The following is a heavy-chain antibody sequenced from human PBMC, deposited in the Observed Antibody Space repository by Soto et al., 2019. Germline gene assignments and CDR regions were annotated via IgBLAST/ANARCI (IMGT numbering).Heavy chain of an antibody. D-gene: IGHD3-22*01. V-gene: IGHV4-38-2*02. CDR2: GYHRGTS. J-gene: IGHJ4*02. CDR3: ARGNGYYETSGDFNS. Sequence: TLSLTCTGSGYSLSSGYYWGWIRQPPGKGLEWIGSGYHRGTSYYNPSLQSRVSISVDTSKNHFSLRLTSVTAADTGVYYCARGNGYYETSGDFNSWGQGALVTVSS. CDR1: GYSLSSGYY.